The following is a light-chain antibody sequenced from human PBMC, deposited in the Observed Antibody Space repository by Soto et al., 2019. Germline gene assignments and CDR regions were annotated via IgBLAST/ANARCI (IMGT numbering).Light chain of an antibody. Sequence: PSTLSASVGDRVTITCRASQSISSWLSWYQQKPGEAPKLLIDKASSLESGVPSRFSGSGSGTEFTLTISSLQPDDFATYYCQQYNSYSRTFGQGTKVDIK. J-gene: IGKJ1*01. CDR3: QQYNSYSRT. CDR2: KAS. V-gene: IGKV1-5*03. CDR1: QSISSW.